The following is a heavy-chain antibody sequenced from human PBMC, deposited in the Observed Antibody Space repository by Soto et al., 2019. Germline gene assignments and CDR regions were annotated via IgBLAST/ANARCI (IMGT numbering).Heavy chain of an antibody. J-gene: IGHJ3*02. CDR2: INPSGGST. CDR3: ARGDIVVVPAAPAAFDI. V-gene: IGHV1-46*03. Sequence: GASVKVSCKASGYTFTSYYMHWVRQAPGQGLEWMGIINPSGGSTSYAQKFQGRVTMTRDTSTGTVYMELSSLRSEDTAVYYCARGDIVVVPAAPAAFDIWGQGTMVTVSS. D-gene: IGHD2-2*01. CDR1: GYTFTSYY.